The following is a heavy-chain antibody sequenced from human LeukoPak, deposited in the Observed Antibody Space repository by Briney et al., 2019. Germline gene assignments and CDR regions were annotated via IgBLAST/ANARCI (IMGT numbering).Heavy chain of an antibody. D-gene: IGHD1-26*01. CDR3: ARSVGPIDY. J-gene: IGHJ4*01. CDR1: GFIFSSYS. Sequence: GGSLRLSCAASGFIFSSYSMNWVRQAPGKGLEWISYISTTGTTVHYADSVKGRFTISRDNAKNSLTLQMNSLRAGDTAVYYCARSVGPIDYWGHGTLVTVSS. CDR2: ISTTGTTV. V-gene: IGHV3-48*01.